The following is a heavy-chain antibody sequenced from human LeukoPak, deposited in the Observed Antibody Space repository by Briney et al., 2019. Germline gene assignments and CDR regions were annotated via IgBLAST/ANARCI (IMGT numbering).Heavy chain of an antibody. CDR2: IYFRGST. Sequence: SETLSLTCTVSGGSVSDYYWSWIRQPAGKGLEWIGRIYFRGSTDYNPSLKSRVTMSVDTSKNQFSLKLSSVTAADTAVYYCARARISGYSDALDMWGQGTKVTVS. J-gene: IGHJ3*02. D-gene: IGHD6-13*01. CDR1: GGSVSDYY. CDR3: ARARISGYSDALDM. V-gene: IGHV4-4*07.